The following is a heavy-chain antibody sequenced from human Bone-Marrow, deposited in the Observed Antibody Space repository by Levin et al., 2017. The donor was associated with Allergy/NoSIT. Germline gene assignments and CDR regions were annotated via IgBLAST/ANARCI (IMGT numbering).Heavy chain of an antibody. Sequence: GGSLRLSCGGSGFTFSHYAMHWVRQAPGKGLEWVAVISYDGTTKFYADSLKGRFTISRDNSKNTLYLQMNNLRRDDTAIYYCAKFPTAKTRYYYYGLDVWGQGTTVIVSS. CDR3: AKFPTAKTRYYYYGLDV. CDR2: ISYDGTTK. V-gene: IGHV3-30*18. J-gene: IGHJ6*02. CDR1: GFTFSHYA. D-gene: IGHD5-18*01.